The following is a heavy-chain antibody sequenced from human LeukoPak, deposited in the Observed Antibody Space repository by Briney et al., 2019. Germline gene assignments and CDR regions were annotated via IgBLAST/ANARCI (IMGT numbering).Heavy chain of an antibody. Sequence: SETLSLTCTVSGGSISSGGYYWSWIRQHPGKGLEWIGYIYYSGSTYYNPSLKSRVTISVDTSKNQFSLKLSSVTAADTAVYYCARRSGGRVDYWGQGTLVTVSS. CDR1: GGSISSGGYY. CDR3: ARRSGGRVDY. J-gene: IGHJ4*02. V-gene: IGHV4-31*03. D-gene: IGHD2-15*01. CDR2: IYYSGST.